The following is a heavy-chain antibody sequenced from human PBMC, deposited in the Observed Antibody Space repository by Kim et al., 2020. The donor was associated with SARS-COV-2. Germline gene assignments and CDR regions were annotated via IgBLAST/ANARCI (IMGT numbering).Heavy chain of an antibody. V-gene: IGHV3-74*01. CDR3: ARVGAGFDY. D-gene: IGHD3-16*01. CDR2: SST. J-gene: IGHJ4*02. Sequence: SSTTYADSVQGRFTISRDNAKNTLYLQMNSLRAEDTAVYYCARVGAGFDYWGQGTLVTVSS.